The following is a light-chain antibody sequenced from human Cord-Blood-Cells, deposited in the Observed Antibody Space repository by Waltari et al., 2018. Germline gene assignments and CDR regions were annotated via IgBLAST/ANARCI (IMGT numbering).Light chain of an antibody. V-gene: IGLV2-11*01. Sequence: QSALTQPRSVSGSPGQSVTISCTGTSSDVGGYNYVSWYQQPPGKAPILMIYDVSKRPSGVPDRFSGSKSGNTASLTISGLQAEDEADYYCCSYAGSYSVFGGGTKLTVL. CDR1: SSDVGGYNY. J-gene: IGLJ2*01. CDR3: CSYAGSYSV. CDR2: DVS.